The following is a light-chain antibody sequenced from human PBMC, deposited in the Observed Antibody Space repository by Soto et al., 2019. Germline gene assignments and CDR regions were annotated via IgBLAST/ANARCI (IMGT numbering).Light chain of an antibody. V-gene: IGLV2-8*01. CDR1: SSDVGGYNY. CDR3: CSYAVSNNLD. CDR2: EVS. Sequence: QSALTQPPSASGSPGQSVTISCTGTSSDVGGYNYFSWYQQHPGKAPKLMIYEVSKRPSGVPDRFSGSKSGNTASLTVSGLQAEDEADYYCCSYAVSNNLDFGTGTKLTVL. J-gene: IGLJ1*01.